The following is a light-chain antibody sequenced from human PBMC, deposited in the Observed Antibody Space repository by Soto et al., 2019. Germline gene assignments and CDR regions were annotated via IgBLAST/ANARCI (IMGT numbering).Light chain of an antibody. CDR3: QQRSSWPRT. J-gene: IGKJ1*01. V-gene: IGKV3-11*01. CDR2: ETS. CDR1: QSVGSY. Sequence: EIVLTQSPATLSLSPGERATLSCRASQSVGSYLTWYQQKPGQAPRLLIYETSKRATGIPARFSGSGSGTDFTLTISSLEPEDFAVYYCQQRSSWPRTFGQETKVDIK.